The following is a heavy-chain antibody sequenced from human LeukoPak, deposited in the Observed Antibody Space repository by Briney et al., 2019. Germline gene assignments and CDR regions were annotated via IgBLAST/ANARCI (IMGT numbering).Heavy chain of an antibody. D-gene: IGHD1-1*01. CDR3: ATDLFTTGRTDY. CDR2: FDPEDSEK. V-gene: IGHV1-24*01. CDR1: GYTLTELS. J-gene: IGHJ4*02. Sequence: ASVEVSCKVSGYTLTELSMHWVRQAPGQGLEWMGGFDPEDSEKTYAHKFQGRVTMTEDTSTDTAYMGLSSLRSEDTAVYYCATDLFTTGRTDYWGQGTLVTVSS.